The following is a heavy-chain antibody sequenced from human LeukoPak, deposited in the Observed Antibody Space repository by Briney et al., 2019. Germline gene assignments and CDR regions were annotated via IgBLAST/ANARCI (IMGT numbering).Heavy chain of an antibody. J-gene: IGHJ6*02. D-gene: IGHD6-13*01. CDR1: GFTVSSNY. CDR2: IYSGGST. CDR3: ARAGDGYSSSWQQNHSPDGMDV. V-gene: IGHV3-53*04. Sequence: GGSLRLSCAASGFTVSSNYMSWVRQAPGKGLEGVSVIYSGGSTYYADSVKGRFTISRHNSKNTLYLQMNSLRAEDTAVYYCARAGDGYSSSWQQNHSPDGMDVWGQGTTVTVSS.